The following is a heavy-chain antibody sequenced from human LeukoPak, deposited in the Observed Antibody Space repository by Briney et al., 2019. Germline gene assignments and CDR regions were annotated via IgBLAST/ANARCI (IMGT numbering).Heavy chain of an antibody. D-gene: IGHD5-18*01. J-gene: IGHJ4*02. CDR1: GGSISSSSYY. CDR3: ARAAQLWLYSPWGAIDY. V-gene: IGHV4-39*07. CDR2: IYYSGST. Sequence: NPSETLSLTCTVSGGSISSSSYYWGWIRQPPGKGLEWIGSIYYSGSTYYNPSLKSRVTISVDTSKNQFSLKLSSVTAADTAVYYCARAAQLWLYSPWGAIDYWGQGTLVTVSS.